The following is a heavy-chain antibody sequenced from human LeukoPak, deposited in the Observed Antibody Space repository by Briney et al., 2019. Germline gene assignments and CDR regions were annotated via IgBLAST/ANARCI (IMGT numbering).Heavy chain of an antibody. V-gene: IGHV1-8*01. Sequence: GASVKVSCKASGYTFTSYDINWVRQATGQGLEWMGWMNPNSGNTGYAQKFQGRVTMTRNTSISTAYMELSSLRSEDTAVYYCARGDTYYYDSSGYYSAATDVWGKGTTVTVSS. D-gene: IGHD3-22*01. CDR3: ARGDTYYYDSSGYYSAATDV. J-gene: IGHJ6*04. CDR1: GYTFTSYD. CDR2: MNPNSGNT.